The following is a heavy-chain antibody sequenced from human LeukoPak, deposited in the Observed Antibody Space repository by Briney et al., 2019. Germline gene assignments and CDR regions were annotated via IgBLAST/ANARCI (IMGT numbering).Heavy chain of an antibody. CDR3: AKGVCSSTSCYSPGSSYIDY. Sequence: KAGGSLRLSCAASGFTFSSYSMNWVRQAPGKGLEWVSSISSSSSYIYYADSVKGRFTISRDNSKNTLYLQMNSLRAEDTAVYYCAKGVCSSTSCYSPGSSYIDYWGQGTLVTVSS. CDR2: ISSSSSYI. J-gene: IGHJ4*02. D-gene: IGHD2-2*01. V-gene: IGHV3-21*04. CDR1: GFTFSSYS.